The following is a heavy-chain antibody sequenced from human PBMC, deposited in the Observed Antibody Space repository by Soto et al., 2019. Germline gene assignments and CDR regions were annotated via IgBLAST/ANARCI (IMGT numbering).Heavy chain of an antibody. Sequence: ASVKVSCKASGYTFTNYEITWVRQAAGQGLEWMGWMNPNSGNTGYAQKFQGRVTMTSDTSISTAYMELSSLRSEDTAVYYCATVRKETDAFDIWGQGTMVTVSS. V-gene: IGHV1-8*01. CDR3: ATVRKETDAFDI. J-gene: IGHJ3*02. CDR1: GYTFTNYE. CDR2: MNPNSGNT.